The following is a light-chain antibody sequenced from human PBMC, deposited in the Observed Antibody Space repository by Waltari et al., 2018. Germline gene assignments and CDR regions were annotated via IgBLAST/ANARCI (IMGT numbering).Light chain of an antibody. CDR1: QSLLHSSGNTY. J-gene: IGKJ1*01. CDR2: MIT. CDR3: MQARQTPWT. V-gene: IGKV2-28*01. Sequence: DIVMTQSPLFLPVTPGEPASISCRSSQSLLHSSGNTYLAWYLQKPGQSPQLLIYMITNRASGVPDRFSCSGSGTDFTLKISRVEAEDVGIYYCMQARQTPWTFGQGTRVEIK.